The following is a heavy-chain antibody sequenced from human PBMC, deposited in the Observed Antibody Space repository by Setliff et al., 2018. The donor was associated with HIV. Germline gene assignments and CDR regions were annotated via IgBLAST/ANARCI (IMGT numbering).Heavy chain of an antibody. CDR2: IWFDGNKK. Sequence: GGSLRLSCAASGFTFSSYAMHWVRQAPGKGLEWVAIIWFDGNKKYYADSVKGRFTISRDNSKNTLYLQMNSLRAEDTAVYYCARDRGSYYGFDYWGQGTLVTVSS. J-gene: IGHJ4*02. CDR1: GFTFSSYA. D-gene: IGHD1-26*01. CDR3: ARDRGSYYGFDY. V-gene: IGHV3-33*08.